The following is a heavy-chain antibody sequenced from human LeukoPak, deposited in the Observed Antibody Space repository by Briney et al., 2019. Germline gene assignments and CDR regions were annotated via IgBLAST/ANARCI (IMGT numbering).Heavy chain of an antibody. Sequence: PGGSLRLSCAASGFTFSSYGMSWVRQAPGKGLEWVSAISGRDGGTYYADSVKGRFTISRDNSKNTLYLQMNSLRAEDTAIYYCAKAGSIRFDYWGQGTLVTVSS. CDR2: ISGRDGGT. CDR3: AKAGSIRFDY. CDR1: GFTFSSYG. J-gene: IGHJ4*02. V-gene: IGHV3-23*01. D-gene: IGHD1-26*01.